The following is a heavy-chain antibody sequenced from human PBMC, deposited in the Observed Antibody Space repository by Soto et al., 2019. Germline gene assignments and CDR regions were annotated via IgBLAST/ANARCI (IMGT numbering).Heavy chain of an antibody. CDR3: AGDTSHSGDGYYGVDV. V-gene: IGHV4-30-4*01. D-gene: IGHD5-12*01. CDR1: GGSISSGDYY. CDR2: IYHSGSP. J-gene: IGHJ6*02. Sequence: QVQLQESGPGLVKPSQTLSLTCTVSGGSISSGDYYWSWIRQPPGKGLEWIGFIYHSGSPFYNPSLQSRLTISRDTSKNQFSLKLTSVTAADTAVYDCAGDTSHSGDGYYGVDVWGQGTTVTVSS.